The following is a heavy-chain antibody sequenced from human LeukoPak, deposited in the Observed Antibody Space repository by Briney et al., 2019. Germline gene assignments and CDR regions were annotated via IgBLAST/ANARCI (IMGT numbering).Heavy chain of an antibody. CDR2: IKEDGSEN. V-gene: IGHV3-7*03. Sequence: GGSLRLSCAASGFTFSAYWMSWVRRAPGKGLQWVANIKEDGSENYYVDSVKGRFIISRDNAKNILYLQMNSLRADDTAVYYCARANAIWKYLDSWGQGTLVPVSS. D-gene: IGHD1-1*01. J-gene: IGHJ4*02. CDR3: ARANAIWKYLDS. CDR1: GFTFSAYW.